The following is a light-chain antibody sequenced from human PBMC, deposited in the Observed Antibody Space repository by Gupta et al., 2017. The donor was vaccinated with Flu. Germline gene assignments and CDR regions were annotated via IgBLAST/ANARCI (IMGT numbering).Light chain of an antibody. V-gene: IGKV3-11*01. J-gene: IGKJ4*01. CDR1: QRVRGS. CDR2: AAS. Sequence: EVVLPKSPGTLSLSPGERATLSCRAGQRVRGSLAWYQQKPGQAPRLLLYAASNRATGIPARFSGSGSWTAFTLTIISLEPEDFAVSYCQQRFNWPLTFGEGTRVEIK. CDR3: QQRFNWPLT.